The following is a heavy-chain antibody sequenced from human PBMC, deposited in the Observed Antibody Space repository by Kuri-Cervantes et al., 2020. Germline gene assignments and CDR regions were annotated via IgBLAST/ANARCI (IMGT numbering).Heavy chain of an antibody. J-gene: IGHJ6*02. CDR1: GYTFTTYA. Sequence: ASVKVSCKGSGYTFTTYAFSWVRQAPGQGLEWMAWISAYNGNTNYAQKLQGRVTMTTDTSTSTPYMELRSLRSDDTAVYYCARDGHNWNYDQWGTTFYYYGMDIWGQGTTVTVSS. V-gene: IGHV1-18*01. CDR3: ARDGHNWNYDQWGTTFYYYGMDI. D-gene: IGHD1-7*01. CDR2: ISAYNGNT.